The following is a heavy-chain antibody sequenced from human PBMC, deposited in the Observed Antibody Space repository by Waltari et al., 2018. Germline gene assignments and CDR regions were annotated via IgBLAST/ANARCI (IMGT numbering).Heavy chain of an antibody. CDR3: ASGGYVSYYYYYYMDV. D-gene: IGHD5-12*01. Sequence: QLQLQESGPGLVKPSETLSLTCTVSGGSISSSSYSWGWIRRPPGKGLEWIGSIYYSGSTYYNPSLKSRVTISVDTSKNQFSLKLSSVTAADTAVYYCASGGYVSYYYYYYMDVWGKGTTVTISS. CDR1: GGSISSSSYS. V-gene: IGHV4-39*07. J-gene: IGHJ6*03. CDR2: IYYSGST.